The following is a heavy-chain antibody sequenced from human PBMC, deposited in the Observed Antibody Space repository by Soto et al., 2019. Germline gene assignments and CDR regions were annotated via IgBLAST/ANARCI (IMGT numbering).Heavy chain of an antibody. CDR3: AIRRRSDYGECFDY. D-gene: IGHD4-17*01. J-gene: IGHJ4*02. CDR1: GYTFTSYD. Sequence: GASVKVSCKASGYTFTSYDINWVRQATGQGLEWMGWMNPNSGNTGYAQKFQGRVTMTRNTSISTAYMELSSLRSEDTAVYYCAIRRRSDYGECFDYWGQGTLVTVSS. CDR2: MNPNSGNT. V-gene: IGHV1-8*01.